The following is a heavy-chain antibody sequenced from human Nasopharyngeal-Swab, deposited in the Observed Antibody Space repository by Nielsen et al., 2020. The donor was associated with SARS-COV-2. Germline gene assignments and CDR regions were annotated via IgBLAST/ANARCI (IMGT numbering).Heavy chain of an antibody. V-gene: IGHV5-51*01. CDR2: IYPGDSTT. J-gene: IGHJ4*02. Sequence: GESLKISCQGSGYSFSTYWIGWVRQMPGKGLEWMGIIYPGDSTTKYRPSFQGQVTISADKSLSTAYLQWSSLKASDTAMYFCARLYGGYVDYWGQGTLVTVSS. CDR3: ARLYGGYVDY. CDR1: GYSFSTYW. D-gene: IGHD4/OR15-4a*01.